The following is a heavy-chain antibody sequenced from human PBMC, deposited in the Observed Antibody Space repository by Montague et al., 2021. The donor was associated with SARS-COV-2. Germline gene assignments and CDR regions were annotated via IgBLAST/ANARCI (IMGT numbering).Heavy chain of an antibody. D-gene: IGHD2-2*01. CDR1: GGSISSSSYY. V-gene: IGHV4-39*01. CDR2: IYYSRST. J-gene: IGHJ5*02. Sequence: SETLSLTCTVSGGSISSSSYYWGWIRPPPGKGLEWIGNIYYSRSTYYTPSLKSRVTISTDTSKNQFYLKLRSVTAAATAVYYCARHRGDWFIVVVHSWFDPWGQGTLVTVSS. CDR3: ARHRGDWFIVVVHSWFDP.